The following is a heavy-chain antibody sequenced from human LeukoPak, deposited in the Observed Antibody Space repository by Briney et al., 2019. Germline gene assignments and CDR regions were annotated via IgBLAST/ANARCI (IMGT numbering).Heavy chain of an antibody. D-gene: IGHD3-3*01. CDR1: GFTFSDYY. CDR2: ISSSGSTI. J-gene: IGHJ6*03. V-gene: IGHV3-11*01. CDR3: SRCPGVEESAYYYYMDV. Sequence: GGSLRLSCAASGFTFSDYYMSWIRQAPGKGLEWVSYISSSGSTIYYADSVKGRFTISRDNAKNSLYLQMNSLRAEDPAVYYCSRCPGVEESAYYYYMDVWGKGTMVTVSS.